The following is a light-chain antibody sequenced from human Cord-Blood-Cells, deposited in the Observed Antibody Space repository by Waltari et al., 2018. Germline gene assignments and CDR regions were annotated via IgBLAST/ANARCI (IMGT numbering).Light chain of an antibody. CDR3: QQYVNVPYT. CDR2: DSA. J-gene: IGKJ2*01. CDR1: QDISNY. Sequence: IQITHSPSSLSASVGDRVTITCQASQDISNYVIWYQHKPGKAPKLLIYDSANLETGVPSRFSGSGSGTDFTFTICSLQPEDIATYYCQQYVNVPYTFDQGTKVDIK. V-gene: IGKV1-33*01.